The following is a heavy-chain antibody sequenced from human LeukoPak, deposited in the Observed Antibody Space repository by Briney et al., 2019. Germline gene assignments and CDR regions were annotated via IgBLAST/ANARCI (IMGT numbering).Heavy chain of an antibody. Sequence: SETLSLTCTVSGGSISSYYWSWIRQRAGKGLEGIGRIYTSGSTNYNPSLKSRVTMSVDTSKNQFSLKLSSVTAADTAVYYCARTIRGWDYYGSGSYSWFDPWGQGTLVTVSS. D-gene: IGHD3-10*01. V-gene: IGHV4-4*07. CDR1: GGSISSYY. CDR2: IYTSGST. J-gene: IGHJ5*02. CDR3: ARTIRGWDYYGSGSYSWFDP.